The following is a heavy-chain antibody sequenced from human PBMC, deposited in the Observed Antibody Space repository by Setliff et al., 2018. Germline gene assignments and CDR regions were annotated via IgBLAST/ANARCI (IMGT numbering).Heavy chain of an antibody. Sequence: SETLSLTCSVSGGSISSSRYSWGWIRQTPGKGLEWIGSIYYSGSTYYNPSLESRVTISVDTSKNQVSLKLSTMTAADTAVYYCARDYQGGWFAPWGQGIMVTVSS. CDR3: ARDYQGGWFAP. CDR2: IYYSGST. CDR1: GGSISSSRYS. V-gene: IGHV4-39*07. D-gene: IGHD3-16*01. J-gene: IGHJ5*02.